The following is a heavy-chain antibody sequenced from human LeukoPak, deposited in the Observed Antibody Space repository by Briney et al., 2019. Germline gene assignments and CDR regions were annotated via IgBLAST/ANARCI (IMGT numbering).Heavy chain of an antibody. J-gene: IGHJ1*01. CDR2: INHSGST. CDR1: GGSFSGYY. CDR3: ARHKSGSYHGYFQH. V-gene: IGHV4-34*01. D-gene: IGHD1-26*01. Sequence: SETLSLTCAVYGGSFSGYYWSWIRQPPGKGLEWIGEINHSGSTNYNPSLKSRVTISVDTSKNQFSLKLSSVTAADTAVYNCARHKSGSYHGYFQHWGQGTLVTVSS.